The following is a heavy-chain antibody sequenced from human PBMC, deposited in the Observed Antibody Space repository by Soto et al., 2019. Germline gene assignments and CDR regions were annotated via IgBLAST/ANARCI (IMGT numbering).Heavy chain of an antibody. CDR3: AREERSTSCALCYYYYGMDV. V-gene: IGHV4-39*02. Sequence: SDTLSLTCTVSDGSISSSSYYWGWIRQPPGKGLEWIGSIYYSGSTYYNPSLKSRVTISVDTSKNQFSLKLSSVTAADTAVYYCAREERSTSCALCYYYYGMDVWGQGTTVTVSS. D-gene: IGHD2-2*01. CDR2: IYYSGST. CDR1: DGSISSSSYY. J-gene: IGHJ6*02.